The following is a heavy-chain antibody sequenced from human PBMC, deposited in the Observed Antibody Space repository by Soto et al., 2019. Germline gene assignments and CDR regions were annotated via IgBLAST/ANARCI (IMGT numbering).Heavy chain of an antibody. CDR2: MNPNSGNT. Sequence: GASVKVSCKASGYTFTSYDINWVRQAAGQGLEWMGWMNPNSGNTDYAQQFQNRVTMTRNTSISTAYMELSSLRSEDTAVYYCARDSIVARYYFDYWGQGTQVTVSS. J-gene: IGHJ4*02. V-gene: IGHV1-8*01. CDR3: ARDSIVARYYFDY. D-gene: IGHD6-6*01. CDR1: GYTFTSYD.